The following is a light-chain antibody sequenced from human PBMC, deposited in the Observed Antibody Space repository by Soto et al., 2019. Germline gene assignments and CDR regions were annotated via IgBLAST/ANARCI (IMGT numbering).Light chain of an antibody. Sequence: AIQMTQSPSSLSASVGDRVTITCRASQGIRNDLGWYQQKPAKAPKLLIYAASSLQSRVPSRVSGSGSGTAFTLTISSLQTEDFATYYCLQDYNYPLTFGGGTKVEIK. V-gene: IGKV1-6*01. J-gene: IGKJ4*01. CDR3: LQDYNYPLT. CDR1: QGIRND. CDR2: AAS.